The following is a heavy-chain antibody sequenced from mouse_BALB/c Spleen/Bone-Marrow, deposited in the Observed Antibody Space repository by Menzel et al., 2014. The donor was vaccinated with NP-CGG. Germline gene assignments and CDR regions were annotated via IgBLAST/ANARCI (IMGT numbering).Heavy chain of an antibody. CDR2: ISYSGST. CDR1: GDSITSGY. Sequence: EVKVVESGPSLVKPSQTLSLSCSVTGDSITSGYWNWIRKCPGHKLEYIGYISYSGSTYYNQSLKSRISITRATSKNQLYLQLNSVTTEDTASYYCASYDGTSFDYWGQGTTLTVSS. V-gene: IGHV3-8*02. J-gene: IGHJ2*01. CDR3: ASYDGTSFDY. D-gene: IGHD2-1*01.